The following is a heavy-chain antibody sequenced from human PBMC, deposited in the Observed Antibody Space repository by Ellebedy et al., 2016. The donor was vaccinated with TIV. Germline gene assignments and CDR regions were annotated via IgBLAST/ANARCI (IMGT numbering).Heavy chain of an antibody. CDR1: GFTFGNYA. Sequence: GGSLRLSCAASGFTFGNYAMSWVRQAPGKGLAWVASISASAIITHYADSVKGRFSISRDSPKNTLHLEMSSLRGDDTAVYYCAKGSRSCADGLCSTEYFEDWGQGTLVTVSS. V-gene: IGHV3-23*01. J-gene: IGHJ1*01. CDR3: AKGSRSCADGLCSTEYFED. D-gene: IGHD2-8*01. CDR2: ISASAIIT.